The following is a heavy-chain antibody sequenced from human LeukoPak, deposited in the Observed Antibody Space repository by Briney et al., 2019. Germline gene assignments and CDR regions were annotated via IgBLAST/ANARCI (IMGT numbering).Heavy chain of an antibody. CDR3: ARAGNWNYEAGFDP. CDR2: IYYSGST. V-gene: IGHV4-39*01. CDR1: GGSISSSSYY. D-gene: IGHD1-7*01. Sequence: SETLSLTCTVSGGSISSSSYYWGWIRQPPGKGLEWIGSIYYSGSTYYNPSLKSRVTISVDTSKNQFSLKLSSVTAADTAVYYCARAGNWNYEAGFDPWGQGTLVTVSP. J-gene: IGHJ5*02.